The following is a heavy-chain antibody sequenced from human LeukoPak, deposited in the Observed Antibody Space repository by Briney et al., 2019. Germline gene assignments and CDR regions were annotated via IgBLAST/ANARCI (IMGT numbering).Heavy chain of an antibody. CDR1: GGSISSSSYY. CDR3: ARGNVLRFLEWLAYFDY. CDR2: IYYSGST. J-gene: IGHJ4*02. V-gene: IGHV4-30-4*08. D-gene: IGHD3-3*01. Sequence: SETLSLTCTVSGGSISSSSYYWSWIRQPPGKGLEWIGYIYYSGSTYYNPSLKSRVTISVDTSKNQFSLKLSSVTAADTAVYYCARGNVLRFLEWLAYFDYWGQGTLVTVSS.